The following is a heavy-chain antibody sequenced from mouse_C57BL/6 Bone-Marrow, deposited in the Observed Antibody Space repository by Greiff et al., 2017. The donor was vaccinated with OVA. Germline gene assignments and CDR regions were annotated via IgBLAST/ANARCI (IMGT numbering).Heavy chain of an antibody. J-gene: IGHJ2*01. CDR3: ARGRAYGNYDYFDY. CDR2: IWSDGST. Sequence: VKLMESGPGLVAPSQSLSITCTVSGFSLTSYGVHWVRQPPGKGLEWLVVIWSDGSTTYNSALKSRLSISKDNSKSQVFLKMNSLQTDDTAMYYCARGRAYGNYDYFDYWGQGTTLTVSS. CDR1: GFSLTSYG. V-gene: IGHV2-6*03. D-gene: IGHD2-1*01.